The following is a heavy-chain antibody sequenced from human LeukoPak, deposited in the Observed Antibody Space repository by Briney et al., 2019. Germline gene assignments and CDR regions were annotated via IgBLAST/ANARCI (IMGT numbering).Heavy chain of an antibody. J-gene: IGHJ4*02. CDR3: ARFYGSGSYYTLPDY. CDR1: GYTFTSYG. CDR2: ISAYNGNT. Sequence: GASVKVSCKASGYTFTSYGISWVRQAPGQGLEWMGWISAYNGNTNYAQKLQGRVTMTTDTSTSTAHMELRSLRSDDTAVYYCARFYGSGSYYTLPDYWGQGTLVTVSS. D-gene: IGHD3-10*01. V-gene: IGHV1-18*01.